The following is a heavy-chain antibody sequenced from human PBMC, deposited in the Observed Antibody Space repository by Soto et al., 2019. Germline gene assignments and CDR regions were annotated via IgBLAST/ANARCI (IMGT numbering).Heavy chain of an antibody. J-gene: IGHJ6*02. D-gene: IGHD2-2*01. Sequence: PGGSLRLSCTASGFTFGDYAMSWVRQAPGKGLEWVGFIRSKAYGGTTEYAASVKGRFTISRDDSKSIAYLQMNSLKTEDTAVYYCTRLVPAAIHYYYYGMDVWGQGTTVTVSS. CDR3: TRLVPAAIHYYYYGMDV. V-gene: IGHV3-49*04. CDR1: GFTFGDYA. CDR2: IRSKAYGGTT.